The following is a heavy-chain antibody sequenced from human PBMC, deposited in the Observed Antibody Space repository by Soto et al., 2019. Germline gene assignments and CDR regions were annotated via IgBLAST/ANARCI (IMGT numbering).Heavy chain of an antibody. V-gene: IGHV4-30-2*01. CDR1: GGSISSGGYS. D-gene: IGHD6-13*01. J-gene: IGHJ5*02. Sequence: PSETLSLTCAVSGGSISSGGYSWSWIRQPPGKGLEWIGYIYHSGSTYYNPSLKSRVTISVDTSKNQFSLKLSSVTAADTAVYYCARDQTGAAAGTYWFDPWGQGTLVTVSS. CDR3: ARDQTGAAAGTYWFDP. CDR2: IYHSGST.